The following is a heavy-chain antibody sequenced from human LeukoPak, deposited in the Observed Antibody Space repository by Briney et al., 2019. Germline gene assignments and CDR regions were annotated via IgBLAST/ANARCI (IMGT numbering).Heavy chain of an antibody. CDR3: ASPYDYVWGSYRPLWGMDV. V-gene: IGHV4-59*12. D-gene: IGHD3-16*02. J-gene: IGHJ6*02. CDR1: GFTFSIYA. Sequence: GSLRLSCAASGFTFSIYAMSWIRQPPGKGLEWIGYIYYSGSTYYNPSLKSRVTISVDTSKNQFSLKLSSVTAADTAVYYCASPYDYVWGSYRPLWGMDVWGQGTTVTVSS. CDR2: IYYSGST.